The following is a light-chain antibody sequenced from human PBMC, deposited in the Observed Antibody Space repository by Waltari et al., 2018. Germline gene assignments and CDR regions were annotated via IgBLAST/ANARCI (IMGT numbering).Light chain of an antibody. CDR3: QQYQNWPRWT. CDR1: HRLSGT. CDR2: DVS. V-gene: IGKV3-15*01. Sequence: EIVMTQSPATLSVSPGERATLSCRAGHRLSGTLAWYQQKPGQAPRLLMYDVSTRATCFPASFSGSESGTEFTLTISSIQSEDFAIYYCQQYQNWPRWTFGQGTKVDIK. J-gene: IGKJ1*01.